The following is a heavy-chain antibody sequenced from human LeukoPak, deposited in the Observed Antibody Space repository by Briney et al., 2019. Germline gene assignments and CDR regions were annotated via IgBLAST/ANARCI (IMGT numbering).Heavy chain of an antibody. D-gene: IGHD6-6*01. J-gene: IGHJ4*02. V-gene: IGHV4-34*01. CDR1: GGSISSYY. Sequence: PSETLSLTCTVSGGSISSYYWSWIRQPAGKGLEWIGEINHSGSTNYNPSLKSRVTISVDTSKNQFSLKLSSVTAADTAVYYCARQGTVRTFDYWGQGTLVTVSS. CDR3: ARQGTVRTFDY. CDR2: INHSGST.